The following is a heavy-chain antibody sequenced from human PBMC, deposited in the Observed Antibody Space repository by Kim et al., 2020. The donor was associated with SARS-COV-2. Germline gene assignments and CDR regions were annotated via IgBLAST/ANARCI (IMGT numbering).Heavy chain of an antibody. CDR3: AKDHSSSYFDL. D-gene: IGHD6-6*01. V-gene: IGHV3-30*18. CDR1: GFTFSNHG. J-gene: IGHJ4*01. CDR2: ISHDGSSK. Sequence: GGSLRLSCVVSGFTFSNHGMHWVRQAPGKGLEWVSVISHDGSSKHYVDSVKGRFTISRDNSKNTLYLQMSSLRPEDTAVSFFAKDHSSSYFDLCCHGTL.